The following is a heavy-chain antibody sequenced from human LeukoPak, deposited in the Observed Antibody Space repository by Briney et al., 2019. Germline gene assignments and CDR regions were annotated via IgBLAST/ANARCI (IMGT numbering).Heavy chain of an antibody. V-gene: IGHV4-59*08. D-gene: IGHD5-18*01. Sequence: SETLSLTCTVSGGSISSYYWSWIRQPPGKGLEWIGYIYYSGSTNYNPSLKSRVTISVDTSKNQSSLKLSSVTAADTAVYYCARGPKDTAMSWGQGTLVTVSS. CDR3: ARGPKDTAMS. J-gene: IGHJ5*02. CDR1: GGSISSYY. CDR2: IYYSGST.